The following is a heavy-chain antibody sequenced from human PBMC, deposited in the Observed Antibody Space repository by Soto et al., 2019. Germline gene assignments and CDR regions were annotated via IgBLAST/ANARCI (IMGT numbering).Heavy chain of an antibody. CDR2: ITRDGYNK. V-gene: IGHV3-30*18. J-gene: IGHJ4*02. D-gene: IGHD6-6*01. Sequence: QVQLVESGGGVVQPGRSLRLSCAVSGFIFKNYGLNWVRQAPGKGLEWVASITRDGYNKYYADSVKGRFTISRDNSKNTLSLQMTALRVEDSSVYYCTKSSGGSSSVGMDYWGPGTLVTVSS. CDR1: GFIFKNYG. CDR3: TKSSGGSSSVGMDY.